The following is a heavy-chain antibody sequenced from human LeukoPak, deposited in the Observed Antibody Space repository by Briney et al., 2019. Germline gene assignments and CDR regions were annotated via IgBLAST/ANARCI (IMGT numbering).Heavy chain of an antibody. Sequence: GGSLRLSCAASGFTFSSYTMHWVRQVPGKGLEWVAVISNDGSNKYYADSVKGRFTISRDNSKNTLYLQMNSLRGEDTAVYYCAREDIVVVPAATGGDYYYYGMDVWGQGTTVTVSS. CDR3: AREDIVVVPAATGGDYYYYGMDV. CDR2: ISNDGSNK. J-gene: IGHJ6*02. V-gene: IGHV3-30*04. D-gene: IGHD2-2*01. CDR1: GFTFSSYT.